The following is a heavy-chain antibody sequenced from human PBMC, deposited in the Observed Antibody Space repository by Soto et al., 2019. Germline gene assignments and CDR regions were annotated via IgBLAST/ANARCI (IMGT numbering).Heavy chain of an antibody. CDR1: GFTFSSYA. D-gene: IGHD3-9*01. CDR3: ARVAFDTFDP. J-gene: IGHJ5*02. CDR2: ISYDGSNK. V-gene: IGHV3-30-3*01. Sequence: QVQLVESGGGVVQPGRSLRLSCAASGFTFSSYAMHWVRQAPGKGLEWVAVISYDGSNKYYADSVKGRFTISRDNSKNTLYLQLNSRRAEDTAVYYCARVAFDTFDPWGQGTLVTVSS.